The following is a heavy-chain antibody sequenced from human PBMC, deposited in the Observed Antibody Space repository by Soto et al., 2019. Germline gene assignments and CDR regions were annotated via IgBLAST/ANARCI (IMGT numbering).Heavy chain of an antibody. CDR3: ARAYSPYGAFDI. Sequence: GGSLRLSCAASGFTFSSYAMHWVRQAPGKGLEWVAVISYDGSNKYYADSVKGRFTISRDNSKNTLYLQMNSLRAEDTAVYYCARAYSPYGAFDIWGQGTMVTVSS. V-gene: IGHV3-30-3*01. CDR2: ISYDGSNK. D-gene: IGHD5-18*01. J-gene: IGHJ3*02. CDR1: GFTFSSYA.